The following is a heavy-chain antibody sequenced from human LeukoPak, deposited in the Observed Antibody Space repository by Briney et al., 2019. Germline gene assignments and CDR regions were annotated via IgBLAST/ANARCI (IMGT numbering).Heavy chain of an antibody. CDR3: ATGSYRYCPYYFDY. J-gene: IGHJ4*02. V-gene: IGHV3-23*01. D-gene: IGHD2-15*01. Sequence: GGSLRLSCAASGFTFSSYWMSWVRQAPGKGLEWVSAISGSDESTYYVDSVKGRFTMSRDNSKNTLYLQMNSLRAEDTAVYYCATGSYRYCPYYFDYWGQGTLVTVSS. CDR1: GFTFSSYW. CDR2: ISGSDEST.